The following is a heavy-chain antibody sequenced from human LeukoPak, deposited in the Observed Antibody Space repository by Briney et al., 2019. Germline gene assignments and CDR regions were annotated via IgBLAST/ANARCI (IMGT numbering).Heavy chain of an antibody. Sequence: PGGSLRLSCAASGFTFSSYGMHWVRQAPGKGLEWVAVIWYDGSNKYYADSVKGRFTISRDNSKNTLYLQMNSLRAEDTAVYYCARDLRYFDGGLYYYYYYGMDVWGQGTTVTVSS. CDR1: GFTFSSYG. J-gene: IGHJ6*02. CDR2: IWYDGSNK. D-gene: IGHD3-9*01. V-gene: IGHV3-33*01. CDR3: ARDLRYFDGGLYYYYYYGMDV.